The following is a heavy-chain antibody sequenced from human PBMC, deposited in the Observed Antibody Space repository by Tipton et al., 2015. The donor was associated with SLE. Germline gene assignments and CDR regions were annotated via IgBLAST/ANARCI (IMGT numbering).Heavy chain of an antibody. J-gene: IGHJ3*02. CDR3: ARDGGAFDI. V-gene: IGHV4-59*01. CDR1: GGSISSYY. CDR2: IYYSGST. Sequence: TLSLTCTVSGGSISSYYWSWIRQPPGKGLEWIGYIYYSGSTNYNPFLKSRVTISVDTSKNQFSLKLSSVTAADTAVYYCARDGGAFDIWGQGTMVTVSS.